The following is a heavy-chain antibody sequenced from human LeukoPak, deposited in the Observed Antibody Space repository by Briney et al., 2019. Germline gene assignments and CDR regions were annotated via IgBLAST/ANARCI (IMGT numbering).Heavy chain of an antibody. D-gene: IGHD5-24*01. Sequence: PGGSLRLSCAASGFTFSSYEMNWVRQAPGKGLEWVSYISSSGSTIYYADSVKGRFTISRDSAKNSLYLQMNSLRAEDTAVYYCARYGYEWAFDIWGQGTMVTVSS. CDR2: ISSSGSTI. J-gene: IGHJ3*02. CDR1: GFTFSSYE. V-gene: IGHV3-48*03. CDR3: ARYGYEWAFDI.